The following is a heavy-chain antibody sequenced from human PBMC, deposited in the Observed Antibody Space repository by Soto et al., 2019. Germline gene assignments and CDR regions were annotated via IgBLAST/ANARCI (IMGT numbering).Heavy chain of an antibody. CDR2: IYYSGST. Sequence: SETLSLTCTVSGGSISSSSYYWGWIRQPPGKGLEWIGSIYYSGSTYYNPSLKSRVTISVDTSKNQFSLKLSSVTAADTAVYYCARHLEGNYYDSSGSPGDYWGQGTLVTVSS. V-gene: IGHV4-39*01. D-gene: IGHD3-22*01. CDR3: ARHLEGNYYDSSGSPGDY. J-gene: IGHJ4*02. CDR1: GGSISSSSYY.